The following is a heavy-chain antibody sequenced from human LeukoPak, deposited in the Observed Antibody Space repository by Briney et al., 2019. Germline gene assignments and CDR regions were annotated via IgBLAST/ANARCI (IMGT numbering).Heavy chain of an antibody. V-gene: IGHV1-18*01. CDR3: ARDTPQHLKRYDY. CDR1: GYNFDKFG. Sequence: ASVKVSCKASGYNFDKFGIAWVRQAPGQGLEWMGWINTHNGNTKYAQQYQGRVTMTTDTSTSTVYMELRSLRSDDTPVYFCARDTPQHLKRYDYWGQGTQVTVSS. J-gene: IGHJ4*02. D-gene: IGHD6-13*01. CDR2: INTHNGNT.